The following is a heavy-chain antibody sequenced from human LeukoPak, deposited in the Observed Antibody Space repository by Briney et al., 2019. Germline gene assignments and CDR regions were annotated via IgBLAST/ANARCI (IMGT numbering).Heavy chain of an antibody. CDR3: ARVDNYFYYMDV. Sequence: SETLSLTCTVSGGSISSYYWSWIRQPPGKGLEWIGYIYYSGSTNYNPSLKSRVTISVDTSKNQFSLKLSSVTAADTAVYYCARVDNYFYYMDVWGKGTTVTVSS. CDR2: IYYSGST. D-gene: IGHD1-20*01. V-gene: IGHV4-59*12. CDR1: GGSISSYY. J-gene: IGHJ6*03.